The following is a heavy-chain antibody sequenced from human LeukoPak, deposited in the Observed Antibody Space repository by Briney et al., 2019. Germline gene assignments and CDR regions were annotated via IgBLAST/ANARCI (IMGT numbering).Heavy chain of an antibody. D-gene: IGHD5-18*01. CDR1: GGSISSYY. V-gene: IGHV4-59*01. Sequence: SETLSLTCTVSGGSISSYYWSWFRQTPGKGPEWIGYVYYSGSTKYNPSLKSRVTISVDRSKNQFSLKLNSVTAADTAVYYCARYWGVQLWPHWYFDLWGRGSLVTVSS. CDR3: ARYWGVQLWPHWYFDL. J-gene: IGHJ2*01. CDR2: VYYSGST.